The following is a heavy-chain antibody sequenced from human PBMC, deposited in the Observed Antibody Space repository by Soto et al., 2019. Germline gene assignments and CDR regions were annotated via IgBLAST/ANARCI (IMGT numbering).Heavy chain of an antibody. D-gene: IGHD3-3*01. Sequence: GGSLRLSCAASGFTFSSYGMHWVRQAPGKGLEWVAVIWYDGSNKYYADSVKGRFTISRDNSKNTLYLQMNSLRAEDTAVYYCARGMYDFWSGAVFDYWGQGTLVTVSS. CDR2: IWYDGSNK. CDR3: ARGMYDFWSGAVFDY. J-gene: IGHJ4*02. CDR1: GFTFSSYG. V-gene: IGHV3-33*01.